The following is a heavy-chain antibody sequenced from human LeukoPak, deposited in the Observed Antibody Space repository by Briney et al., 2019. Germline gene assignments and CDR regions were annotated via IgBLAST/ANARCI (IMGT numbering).Heavy chain of an antibody. Sequence: ASVKVYCKASGYTFTSYDINWVRQATGQGLEWMGIINPGGGSTTYAQNFQGRVTMTRDTSTSTVYMELSSLRSEDTAVYYCARQTQVVPAAFSNYWGQGTLVTVSS. V-gene: IGHV1-46*03. D-gene: IGHD2-2*01. CDR1: GYTFTSYD. CDR3: ARQTQVVPAAFSNY. CDR2: INPGGGST. J-gene: IGHJ4*02.